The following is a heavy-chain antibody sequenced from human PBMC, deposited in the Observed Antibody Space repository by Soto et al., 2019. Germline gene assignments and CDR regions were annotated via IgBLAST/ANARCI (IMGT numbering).Heavy chain of an antibody. Sequence: QVQLVQSGAEVKKPGASVKVSCKASVYTFSSYHISWVRQAPGQGLEWMGWSSAYNDNTNYAQKLQGRVTMTTDTSTSTAYMDLRSLRSDDTAVYYCASDWSPTDYWGQGTLVTVSS. D-gene: IGHD2-8*02. CDR3: ASDWSPTDY. J-gene: IGHJ4*02. CDR2: SSAYNDNT. CDR1: VYTFSSYH. V-gene: IGHV1-18*01.